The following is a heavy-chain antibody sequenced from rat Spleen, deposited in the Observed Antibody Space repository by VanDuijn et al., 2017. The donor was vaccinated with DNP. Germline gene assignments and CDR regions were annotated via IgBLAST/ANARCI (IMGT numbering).Heavy chain of an antibody. V-gene: IGHV5-25*01. J-gene: IGHJ1*01. CDR2: ITPGGTTT. CDR1: GFTFSNYH. Sequence: EVQLVESGGGLVQPGRSMNLSCAASGFTFSNYHMAWVRQPPTKGLEWVASITPGGTTTYYRDSVKGRFTISRDNAGSTLYLQMDSLRSEDTATYYCVTHGFGYWYFDFWGPGTMVTVSS. D-gene: IGHD1-4*01. CDR3: VTHGFGYWYFDF.